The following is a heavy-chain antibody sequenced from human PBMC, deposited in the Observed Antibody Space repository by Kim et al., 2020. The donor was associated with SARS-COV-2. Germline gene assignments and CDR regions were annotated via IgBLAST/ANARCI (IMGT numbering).Heavy chain of an antibody. CDR3: ARGGGSSWYFRFDP. V-gene: IGHV1-2*02. CDR1: GYTFTGYY. CDR2: INPNSGGT. D-gene: IGHD6-13*01. Sequence: ASVKVSCKASGYTFTGYYMHWVRQAPGQGLEWMGWINPNSGGTNYAQKFQGRVTMTRDTSISTSYMELSRLRSDDTAVYYCARGGGSSWYFRFDPWGQGTLVTVSS. J-gene: IGHJ5*02.